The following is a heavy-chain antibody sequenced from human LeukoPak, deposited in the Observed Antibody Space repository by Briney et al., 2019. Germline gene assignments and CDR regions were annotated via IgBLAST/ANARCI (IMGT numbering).Heavy chain of an antibody. CDR2: IYYSGST. D-gene: IGHD1-26*01. CDR3: ARDRIVGAKDAFDI. J-gene: IGHJ3*02. V-gene: IGHV4-59*01. CDR1: GGSIRSYY. Sequence: SETLSLTCTVSGGSIRSYYWSWIRPPPGKGLEWSGYIYYSGSTNYNPSLKSRVTISVDTSKNQFSLRLSSVTAADTAVYYCARDRIVGAKDAFDIWGQGTMVTVSS.